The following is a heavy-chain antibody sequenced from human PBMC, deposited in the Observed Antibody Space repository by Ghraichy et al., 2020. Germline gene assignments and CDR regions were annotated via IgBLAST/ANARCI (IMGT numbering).Heavy chain of an antibody. Sequence: SETLSLTCTVSGGSISSSSYYWGWIRQPPGKGLEWIGSIYYSGSTYYNPSLKSRFTISVDTSKNQFSLKLSSVTAADTAVYYCARLLRYFDWLLGEDSVFDYWGQGTLVTVSS. CDR2: IYYSGST. V-gene: IGHV4-39*07. J-gene: IGHJ4*02. CDR1: GGSISSSSYY. CDR3: ARLLRYFDWLLGEDSVFDY. D-gene: IGHD3-9*01.